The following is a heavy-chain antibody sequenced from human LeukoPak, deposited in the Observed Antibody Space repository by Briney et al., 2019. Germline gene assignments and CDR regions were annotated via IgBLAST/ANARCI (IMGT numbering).Heavy chain of an antibody. CDR3: ARLYIGSFDD. V-gene: IGHV5-51*01. CDR2: IYPGDSDT. Sequence: GESLKISCKASGYIFTNHYMGWVRQMPGKGLEWMGIIYPGDSDTRYSPSFQGQVTISADKSISTTYLQWSSLKASDTAIYYCARLYIGSFDDWGQGTLVTVSS. D-gene: IGHD1-26*01. J-gene: IGHJ4*02. CDR1: GYIFTNHY.